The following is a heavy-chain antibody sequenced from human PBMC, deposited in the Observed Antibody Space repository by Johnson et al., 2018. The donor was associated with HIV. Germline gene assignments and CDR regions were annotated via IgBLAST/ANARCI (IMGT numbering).Heavy chain of an antibody. Sequence: VQLVESGGGLVQPGGSLRLSCAASGFTFSSYAMSWVRQAPGKGLEWVSAISGSGGSTYYADSVKGRFTISRDNSKNTLYLQMNSLRAEDTAGYYCASGRVGGNDACDIWGQGTMVTVSS. D-gene: IGHD2-15*01. CDR2: ISGSGGST. V-gene: IGHV3-23*04. CDR1: GFTFSSYA. CDR3: ASGRVGGNDACDI. J-gene: IGHJ3*02.